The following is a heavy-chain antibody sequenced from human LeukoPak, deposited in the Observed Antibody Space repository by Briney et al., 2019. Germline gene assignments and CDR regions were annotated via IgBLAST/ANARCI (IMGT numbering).Heavy chain of an antibody. J-gene: IGHJ4*02. V-gene: IGHV4-30-2*01. D-gene: IGHD5-18*01. CDR3: ARDKGDWGYSYGSFDY. CDR2: IYHSGST. Sequence: SETLSLTCTVSGGSISSSSYYWSWIRQPPGKGLEWLGYIYHSGSTYYNPSLKSRVTISVDRSKNQFSLKLSSVTAADTAVYYCARDKGDWGYSYGSFDYWGQGTLVTVSS. CDR1: GGSISSSSYY.